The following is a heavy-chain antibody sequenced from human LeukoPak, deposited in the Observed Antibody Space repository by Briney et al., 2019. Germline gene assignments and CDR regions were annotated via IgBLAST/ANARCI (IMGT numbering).Heavy chain of an antibody. J-gene: IGHJ4*02. CDR2: IYYSGST. Sequence: SEALSLTCTVSGGSISSYYWSWIRQPPGKGLEWIGYIYYSGSTNYNPSLKSRVTISVDTSKNQFSLKLSSVTAADTAVYYCASRELPERFFDYWGQGTLVTVSS. V-gene: IGHV4-59*01. CDR1: GGSISSYY. D-gene: IGHD1-26*01. CDR3: ASRELPERFFDY.